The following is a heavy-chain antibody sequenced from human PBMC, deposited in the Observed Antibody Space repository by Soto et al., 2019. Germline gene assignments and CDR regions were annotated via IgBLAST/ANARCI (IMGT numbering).Heavy chain of an antibody. CDR3: AIPFYGGNSWFFDY. J-gene: IGHJ4*02. CDR1: GGSISSGTYY. CDR2: FSYSGRT. D-gene: IGHD4-17*01. Sequence: QLQLQESGPGLVKPSETLSLTCTVSGGSISSGTYYWGWIRQPPGKGLEWIGSFSYSGRTYYNPSLKSRVTISVDMSKNQFSLKLSTVTAADTAISYCAIPFYGGNSWFFDYWGQGTLVSVSS. V-gene: IGHV4-39*01.